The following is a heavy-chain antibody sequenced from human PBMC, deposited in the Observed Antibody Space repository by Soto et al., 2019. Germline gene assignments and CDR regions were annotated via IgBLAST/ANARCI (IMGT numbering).Heavy chain of an antibody. Sequence: GGSLRLSCAASGFTFSNYAMNWVRQAPGKGLEWVSTISGRGGTTYYADSVKGRFTISRDNSKNTLYLQMNSLRAEETAVYYCAKIPWSGSYFFDPWGQGTLVTVSS. D-gene: IGHD1-26*01. CDR3: AKIPWSGSYFFDP. J-gene: IGHJ5*02. CDR2: ISGRGGTT. CDR1: GFTFSNYA. V-gene: IGHV3-23*01.